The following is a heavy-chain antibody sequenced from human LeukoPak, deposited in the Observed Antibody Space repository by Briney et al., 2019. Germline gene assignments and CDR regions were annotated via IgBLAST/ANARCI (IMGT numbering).Heavy chain of an antibody. J-gene: IGHJ6*03. CDR1: GGSISSYY. Sequence: SETLSLTCTVSGGSISSYYWSWIRQPPGKGLEWIGYIYTSGSTNYNPSLKSRVTISVDTSKNQFSLKLSSVTAADTAVYYCARTPGSGSYGGYYHMDVWGKGTTVTVSS. CDR3: ARTPGSGSYGGYYHMDV. D-gene: IGHD3-10*01. CDR2: IYTSGST. V-gene: IGHV4-4*09.